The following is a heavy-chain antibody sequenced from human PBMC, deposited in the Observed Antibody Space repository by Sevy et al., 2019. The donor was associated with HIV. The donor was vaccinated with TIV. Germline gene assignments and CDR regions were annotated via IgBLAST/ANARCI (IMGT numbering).Heavy chain of an antibody. Sequence: ASVKVSCKASGYTFTDYYLHWVRQAPGHGLEWVGYINPNSGVTNYPQKFRGRVTVTSDTSISTAYMELRSLGSDDTALYYCARGWVIFDYWGQGTLVTVSS. CDR1: GYTFTDYY. V-gene: IGHV1-2*02. D-gene: IGHD6-13*01. J-gene: IGHJ4*02. CDR2: INPNSGVT. CDR3: ARGWVIFDY.